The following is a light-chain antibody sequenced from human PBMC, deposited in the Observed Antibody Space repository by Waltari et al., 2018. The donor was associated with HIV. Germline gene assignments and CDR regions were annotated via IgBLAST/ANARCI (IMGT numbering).Light chain of an antibody. J-gene: IGLJ1*01. CDR2: KDK. V-gene: IGLV3-25*03. Sequence: YELTQSPSVSVSPGQTATINCFGDALPKQFAYWYQHKPGQAPVLLISKDKKRPSGIPDRFSGSGSGTTVTLTISGVRAEDEADYYCQSTDITGTYAVFGPGTKVTVL. CDR3: QSTDITGTYAV. CDR1: ALPKQF.